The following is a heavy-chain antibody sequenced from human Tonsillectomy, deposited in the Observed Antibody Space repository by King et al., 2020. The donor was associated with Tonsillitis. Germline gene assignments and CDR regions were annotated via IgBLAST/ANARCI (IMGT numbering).Heavy chain of an antibody. Sequence: VQLVESGGVLVQPGGSLRLSCAASGFTFSSYSMNWVRQAPGKGLEWVSYISTSSSTIYYADSVKGRFTISRDNAKNSLYLQMNSRRAEDTAVYYCARDRVPITIFGVVGMDVWGQGTTVTVSS. D-gene: IGHD3-3*01. V-gene: IGHV3-48*01. CDR2: ISTSSSTI. J-gene: IGHJ6*02. CDR1: GFTFSSYS. CDR3: ARDRVPITIFGVVGMDV.